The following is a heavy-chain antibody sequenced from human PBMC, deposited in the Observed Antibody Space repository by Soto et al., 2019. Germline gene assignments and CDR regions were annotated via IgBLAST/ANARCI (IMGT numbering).Heavy chain of an antibody. CDR2: IYPGDSDT. V-gene: IGHV5-51*01. D-gene: IGHD1-26*01. Sequence: GESLKISCNASGYSFTSYWIGWVRQMPGKGLEWMGIIYPGDSDTIYSPSFQGQVTISADKSISTAYLQWNSLKASDTAMYYCARPPYSASYYYFDQWGQGTPVTVSS. J-gene: IGHJ4*02. CDR1: GYSFTSYW. CDR3: ARPPYSASYYYFDQ.